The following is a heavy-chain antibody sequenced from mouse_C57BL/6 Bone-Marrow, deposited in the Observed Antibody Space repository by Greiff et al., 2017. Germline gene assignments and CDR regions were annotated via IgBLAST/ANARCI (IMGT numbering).Heavy chain of an antibody. D-gene: IGHD2-14*01. CDR1: GYTFTSYW. Sequence: QVQLQQPGAELVMPGASVKLSCKASGYTFTSYWMHWVKQRPGQGLEWIGEIDPSDSYTNYNKKFKGKSTLTVDKSSSTAYMQLSSLTSEDSAVYYCTRGGRVRPPFDYWGQGTTLTVSS. V-gene: IGHV1-69*01. CDR3: TRGGRVRPPFDY. CDR2: IDPSDSYT. J-gene: IGHJ2*01.